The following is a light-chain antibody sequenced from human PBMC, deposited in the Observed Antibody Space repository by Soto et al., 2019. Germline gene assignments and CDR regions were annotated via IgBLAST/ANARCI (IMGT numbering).Light chain of an antibody. CDR2: AVS. CDR1: SSDVGAYNY. J-gene: IGLJ2*01. V-gene: IGLV2-14*03. Sequence: QSALTQPASVSGSPGQSITISFTGTSSDVGAYNYVSWYQQQPGKAPKLMIYAVSNRPSGVSYRFSGSKSGNTASLTISGLQAEDEADYYCSSYTTSSTVVFGGGTKLTVL. CDR3: SSYTTSSTVV.